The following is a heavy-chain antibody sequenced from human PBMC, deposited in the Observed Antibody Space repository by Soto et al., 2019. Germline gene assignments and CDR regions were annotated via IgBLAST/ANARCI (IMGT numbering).Heavy chain of an antibody. CDR3: ASYSRSWSATN. Sequence: ASLKLSCQASGYTCTSYGISWVLQAPGQALEWMGWISAYNGNTNYAQKLQGRVTMTTDTSTSTAYMELRSLRSDDTAVYYCASYSRSWSATNWGQGPLVTVSS. CDR2: ISAYNGNT. D-gene: IGHD6-13*01. V-gene: IGHV1-18*01. J-gene: IGHJ4*02. CDR1: GYTCTSYG.